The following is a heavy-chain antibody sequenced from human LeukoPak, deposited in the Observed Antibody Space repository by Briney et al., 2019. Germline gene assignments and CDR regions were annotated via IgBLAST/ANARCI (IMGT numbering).Heavy chain of an antibody. CDR2: IYYSGST. CDR3: ARGPWYSSSWWGNWFDP. J-gene: IGHJ5*02. Sequence: PSETLSLTCTGSGGSISSYYWSWIRQPPGKGLEGVGYIYYSGSTNYNPSLKSRVTISVDTSKNQFSLKLSSVTAADTAVYYCARGPWYSSSWWGNWFDPWGQGTLVTVSS. CDR1: GGSISSYY. V-gene: IGHV4-59*12. D-gene: IGHD6-13*01.